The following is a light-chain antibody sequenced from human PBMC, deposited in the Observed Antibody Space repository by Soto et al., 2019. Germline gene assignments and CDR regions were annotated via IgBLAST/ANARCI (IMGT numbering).Light chain of an antibody. CDR1: QTVTSY. Sequence: DVQMTQSPSSLSASVGDSLTLTCRASQTVTSYLNWYQQKPGKAPKLLIYAASTLQSGVPSRFSGSGSGTEFTLTIISLQSEDFAVYYCQQYIHWPSYTFGQGTKVDIK. J-gene: IGKJ2*01. V-gene: IGKV1-39*01. CDR3: QQYIHWPSYT. CDR2: AAS.